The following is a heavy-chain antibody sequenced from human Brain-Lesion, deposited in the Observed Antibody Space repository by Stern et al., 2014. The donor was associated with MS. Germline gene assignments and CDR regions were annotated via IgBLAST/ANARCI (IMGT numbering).Heavy chain of an antibody. Sequence: QVQLQESGPGLVKPSQTLSLTCTVSGGSISSGGYYWSWIRQHPGKGLEWIGYIHYSGSTYYNSALKSRVTISRDTSKIQFSLNLNSVTAADTAVYYCARVGVYVQTGWFDPWGQGALVTVSS. J-gene: IGHJ5*02. V-gene: IGHV4-31*03. CDR3: ARVGVYVQTGWFDP. CDR1: GGSISSGGYY. CDR2: IHYSGST. D-gene: IGHD2-8*01.